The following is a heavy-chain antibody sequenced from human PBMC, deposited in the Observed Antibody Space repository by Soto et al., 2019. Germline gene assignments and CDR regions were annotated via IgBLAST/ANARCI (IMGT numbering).Heavy chain of an antibody. CDR1: GGSISSCDYY. J-gene: IGHJ5*02. CDR2: IYYSGST. V-gene: IGHV4-30-4*02. D-gene: IGHD5-12*01. Sequence: SETLSLTCTVSGGSISSCDYYWSWIRQPPGKGLEWIGYIYYSGSTYYNPSLKSRVTISVDTSKNQFSLKLSSVTAADTAVYYCASSPYSGYARRFNWFDPWGQGTLVTVSS. CDR3: ASSPYSGYARRFNWFDP.